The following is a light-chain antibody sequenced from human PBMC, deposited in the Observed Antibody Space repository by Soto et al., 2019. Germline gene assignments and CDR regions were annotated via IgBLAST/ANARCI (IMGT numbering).Light chain of an antibody. V-gene: IGKV3-20*01. CDR2: GAS. J-gene: IGKJ2*01. Sequence: EIVLTQTPDTLSLSPGERATLSCRASQSVRSSHLAWSQHKPGQAPRLLIYGASTRATDIPDRFSGSGSGTDFTLTISRLEREDFAVYYCQQYGSSPPYTFGQGTKLEIK. CDR3: QQYGSSPPYT. CDR1: QSVRSSH.